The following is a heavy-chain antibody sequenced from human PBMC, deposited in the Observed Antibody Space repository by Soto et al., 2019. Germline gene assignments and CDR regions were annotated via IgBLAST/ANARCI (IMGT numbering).Heavy chain of an antibody. J-gene: IGHJ4*02. Sequence: RTWIRQLPGKGLEWIGYIYNSGNTQYNPSLKSRVTISIDTSTNQYSLILTSVTAADTAVYYCASQVTFAFDYWGQGTLVTVSS. V-gene: IGHV4-31*02. D-gene: IGHD2-21*02. CDR3: ASQVTFAFDY. CDR2: IYNSGNT.